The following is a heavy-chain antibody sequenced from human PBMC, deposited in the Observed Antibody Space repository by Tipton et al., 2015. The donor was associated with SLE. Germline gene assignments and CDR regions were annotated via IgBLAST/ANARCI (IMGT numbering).Heavy chain of an antibody. V-gene: IGHV4-59*08. D-gene: IGHD1-26*01. CDR1: GGSITSYY. Sequence: TLSLTCTVAGGSITSYYWSWIRQPPGKGLEWIGYIYHSGSTNYNPSLKSRVTISVDTSKNQFSLNLSSVTAADTAVYYCARQWGSLDYWGQGTLVTVSS. CDR2: IYHSGST. J-gene: IGHJ4*02. CDR3: ARQWGSLDY.